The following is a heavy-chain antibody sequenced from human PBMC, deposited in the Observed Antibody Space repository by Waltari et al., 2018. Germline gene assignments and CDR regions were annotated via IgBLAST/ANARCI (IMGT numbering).Heavy chain of an antibody. J-gene: IGHJ3*02. D-gene: IGHD3-16*01. CDR1: GYTFTDYY. Sequence: EVQLVQSGAEVKKPGATVKISCKASGYTFTDYYMHWVQQAPGKGLEWMGRVDPDDGATIYAEKLHGIVTIPADTSTDTAYMELSSLSSEDTAVYYCATGLMGLRLGEGDAFDIWGQGTMVTVSS. V-gene: IGHV1-69-2*01. CDR3: ATGLMGLRLGEGDAFDI. CDR2: VDPDDGAT.